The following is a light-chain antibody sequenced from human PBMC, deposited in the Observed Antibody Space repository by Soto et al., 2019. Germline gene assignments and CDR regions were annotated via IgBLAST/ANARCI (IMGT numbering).Light chain of an antibody. J-gene: IGKJ3*01. CDR2: DAS. V-gene: IGKV3-11*01. CDR3: QDCSNGPT. Sequence: EIVLTQSPGTLSLSPGESATLSCRASQSVSNFLAWYQQKPGQSPRLLIYDASDRATGIPTRFSGSGSGTDSTRTISTLDLEVFSFYYYQDCSNGPTFGPGTKVDI. CDR1: QSVSNF.